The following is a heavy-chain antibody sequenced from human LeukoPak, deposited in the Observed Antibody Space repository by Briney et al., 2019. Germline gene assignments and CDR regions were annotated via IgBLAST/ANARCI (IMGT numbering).Heavy chain of an antibody. V-gene: IGHV3-48*04. J-gene: IGHJ4*02. D-gene: IGHD3-22*01. CDR2: ISRTSSTT. CDR3: TRDLYYDSGLGSY. Sequence: GGSLRLSCAASGFIFTDYAISWVRQAPGKGLDWISYISRTSSTTYYADSVKGRFTISRDNAKNSLYLQMNSLRAEDTAVYYCTRDLYYDSGLGSYWGQGALVTVSS. CDR1: GFIFTDYA.